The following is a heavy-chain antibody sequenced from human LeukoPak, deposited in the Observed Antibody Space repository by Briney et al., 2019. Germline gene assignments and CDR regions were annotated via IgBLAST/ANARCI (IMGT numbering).Heavy chain of an antibody. V-gene: IGHV1-46*01. CDR1: GGTFSSYS. CDR2: INPSGGGT. CDR3: ARDWGVEGRDIPVAGRSDYYFGLDV. J-gene: IGHJ6*02. D-gene: IGHD6-19*01. Sequence: ASVKVSCKASGGTFSSYSISWVRQAPGQGLEWMGIINPSGGGTDYAQKFQGRVTMTRDASTSTVYMEVSSLRFEDTAVYYCARDWGVEGRDIPVAGRSDYYFGLDVWGQGTTVTVSS.